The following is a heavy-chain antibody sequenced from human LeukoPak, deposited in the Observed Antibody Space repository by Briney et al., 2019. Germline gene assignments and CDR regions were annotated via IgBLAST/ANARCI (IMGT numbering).Heavy chain of an antibody. CDR3: ARGLIGGSGSGYYYYMDV. V-gene: IGHV3-53*01. Sequence: GGSLRLSCAASGFTVSSNYMSWVRQAPGKGLEWVSVIYSGGTTYYADSVKGRFTISRDNSKNTLYLQMNSLRAEDTAVYYCARGLIGGSGSGYYYYMDVWGKGTTVTISS. CDR1: GFTVSSNY. CDR2: IYSGGTT. J-gene: IGHJ6*03. D-gene: IGHD3-10*01.